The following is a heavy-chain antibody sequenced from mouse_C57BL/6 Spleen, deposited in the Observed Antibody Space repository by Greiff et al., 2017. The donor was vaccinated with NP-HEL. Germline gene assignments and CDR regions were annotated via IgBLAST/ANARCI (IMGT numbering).Heavy chain of an antibody. D-gene: IGHD2-10*02. CDR3: ARDPSSYGYFDV. Sequence: EVHLVESGGGVVKPGGSLKLSCAASGFTFSSYAMSWVRQTPEKRLEWVATISDGGSYTYYPDNVKGRFTISRDNAKNNLYLQMSHLKSEDTAMYYCARDPSSYGYFDVWGTGTTVTVSS. V-gene: IGHV5-4*01. J-gene: IGHJ1*03. CDR1: GFTFSSYA. CDR2: ISDGGSYT.